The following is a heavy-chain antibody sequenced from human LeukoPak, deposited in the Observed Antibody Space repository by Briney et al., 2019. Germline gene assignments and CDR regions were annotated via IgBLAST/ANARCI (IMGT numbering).Heavy chain of an antibody. V-gene: IGHV5-51*01. CDR1: GYDFAAYW. Sequence: GESLKISCQGSGYDFAAYWIGWVRQMPGKGLEWVGIFNPDDSDTRYSPSFQGQVTISVDKSTSTAYLHWNKLTAADTAIYYCARRSGIYYAPCFDHWGQGTLVTLSS. D-gene: IGHD3-10*01. CDR3: ARRSGIYYAPCFDH. CDR2: FNPDDSDT. J-gene: IGHJ4*02.